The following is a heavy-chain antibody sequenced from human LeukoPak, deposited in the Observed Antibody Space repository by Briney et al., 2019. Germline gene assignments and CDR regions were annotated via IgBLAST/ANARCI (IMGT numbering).Heavy chain of an antibody. CDR1: GGSISNSDSY. J-gene: IGHJ5*02. CDR2: MYYSGIT. CDR3: ARKKRITIFGMVITPFDP. D-gene: IGHD3-3*01. V-gene: IGHV4-39*01. Sequence: SETLSLTCTVSGGSISNSDSYWGWIRQPPGQGLEWIGSMYYSGITYYNPSLKSRVTISVDTSKNQFSLKLSSVTAADTAVYYCARKKRITIFGMVITPFDPWGQGTLVTVSS.